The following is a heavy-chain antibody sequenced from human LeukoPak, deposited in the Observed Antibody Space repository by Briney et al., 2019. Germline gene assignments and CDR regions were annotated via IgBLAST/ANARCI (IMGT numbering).Heavy chain of an antibody. V-gene: IGHV3-66*01. J-gene: IGHJ4*02. CDR3: ARASLAEWELPSDY. D-gene: IGHD1-26*01. CDR1: GFTISSNY. Sequence: TGGSLRLSCAASGFTISSNYMSWVRQAPGKGLEWVSVIYSGGSTYYADSVKGRFTISRDNSKNTLYLQMNSLRAEDTAVYYCARASLAEWELPSDYWGQGTLVTVSS. CDR2: IYSGGST.